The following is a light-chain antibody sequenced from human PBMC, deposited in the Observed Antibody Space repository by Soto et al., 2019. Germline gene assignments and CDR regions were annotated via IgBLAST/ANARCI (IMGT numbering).Light chain of an antibody. CDR2: GAS. J-gene: IGKJ2*01. CDR3: QQYGRTPYT. V-gene: IGKV3-20*01. Sequence: ETVVTQSPGTLSLSPGERATLSCTASQSVDSNYLAWYQQKPGQAPRLLIYGASTRATGIPDRFSGSGSGTDFTLTISKLEPEDFAVYHCQQYGRTPYTFGQGTKLEIK. CDR1: QSVDSNY.